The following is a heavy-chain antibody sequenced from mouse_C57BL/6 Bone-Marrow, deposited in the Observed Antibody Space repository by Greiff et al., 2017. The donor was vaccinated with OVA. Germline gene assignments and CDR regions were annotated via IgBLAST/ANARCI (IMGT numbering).Heavy chain of an antibody. V-gene: IGHV5-15*01. D-gene: IGHD1-1*01. CDR1: GFTFSDYG. CDR2: ISNLAYSI. CDR3: ARHAYAYYFDY. J-gene: IGHJ2*01. Sequence: EVQVVDSGGGLVQPGGSLKLSCAASGFTFSDYGMAWVRQAPRKGPEWVAFISNLAYSIYYADTVTGRFTISRENAKNTLYLEMSSLRSEDTAMYYCARHAYAYYFDYWSQGTTLTVSS.